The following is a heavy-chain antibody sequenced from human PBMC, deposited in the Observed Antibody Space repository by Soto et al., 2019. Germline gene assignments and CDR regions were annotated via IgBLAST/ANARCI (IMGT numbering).Heavy chain of an antibody. D-gene: IGHD4-4*01. J-gene: IGHJ3*02. CDR1: GDTVSSGSAA. CDR2: TYYRSTWYS. Sequence: QTLSLTCAISGDTVSSGSAAWNWLRQSPSTGLEWLARTYYRSTWYSDYADAVKGRICINTDISQNHFTLRLNSVTPEDTATSFCARSSGHSLNGNAFDIWGQGTRVTVSS. V-gene: IGHV6-1*01. CDR3: ARSSGHSLNGNAFDI.